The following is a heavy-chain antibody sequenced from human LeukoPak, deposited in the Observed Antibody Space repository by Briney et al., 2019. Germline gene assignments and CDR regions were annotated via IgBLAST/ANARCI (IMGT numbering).Heavy chain of an antibody. CDR3: ARAPRTYYYDSSGYPPDY. CDR1: GGSFSGYY. J-gene: IGHJ4*02. CDR2: INHSGST. V-gene: IGHV4-34*01. Sequence: SETLSLTCAVYGGSFSGYYWSWIRQPPGKGLEWIGEINHSGSTNYNPSLKSRVTISVDTSKNQFSLKLSSVTAAHTAVYYCARAPRTYYYDSSGYPPDYWGQGTLVTVSS. D-gene: IGHD3-22*01.